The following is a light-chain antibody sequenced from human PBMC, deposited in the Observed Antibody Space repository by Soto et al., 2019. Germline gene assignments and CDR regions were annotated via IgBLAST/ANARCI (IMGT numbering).Light chain of an antibody. V-gene: IGLV2-14*01. CDR3: ISYTSSSTRV. J-gene: IGLJ2*01. CDR1: SSDVGGYNY. CDR2: DVS. Sequence: QSALTQPASVSGSPGQSITISCTGTSSDVGGYNYVSWYQQHPGKAPKLMIYDVSNRPSGVSNRFSGSKSGNTASLTISGLQADDEADYYCISYTSSSTRVFGGGTKVTVL.